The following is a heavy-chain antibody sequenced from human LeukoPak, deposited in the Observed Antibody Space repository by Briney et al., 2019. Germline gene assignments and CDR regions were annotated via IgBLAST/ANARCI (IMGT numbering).Heavy chain of an antibody. D-gene: IGHD6-13*01. Sequence: GGSLRLSCAASGFAFSDFSMNWVRLAPGKGLEWVANIKQDGSEKYYVDAVKGRFTISRDNAKNSLYLQMNSLSAEDTAVYYCARGSSPIDYWGQGTLVTVSS. CDR1: GFAFSDFS. CDR3: ARGSSPIDY. CDR2: IKQDGSEK. V-gene: IGHV3-7*04. J-gene: IGHJ4*02.